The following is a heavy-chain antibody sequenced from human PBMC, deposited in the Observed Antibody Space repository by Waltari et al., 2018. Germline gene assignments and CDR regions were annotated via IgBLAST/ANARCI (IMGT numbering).Heavy chain of an antibody. D-gene: IGHD3-3*01. CDR1: GFTFSSYE. V-gene: IGHV3-48*03. Sequence: EVQLVESGGGLVQPGGSLRLSCAASGFTFSSYEMNWVRQAPGKGLEWVSYISSSGSTIYYADSVKGRFTISRDNAKNSLYLQMNSLRAEDTAVYYCATSRLRFLEWLSPFDYWGQGTLVTVSS. J-gene: IGHJ4*02. CDR3: ATSRLRFLEWLSPFDY. CDR2: ISSSGSTI.